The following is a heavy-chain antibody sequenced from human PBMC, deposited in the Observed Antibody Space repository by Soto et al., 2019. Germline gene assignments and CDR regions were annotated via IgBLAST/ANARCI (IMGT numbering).Heavy chain of an antibody. Sequence: SETLSLTCAVSGGSVSSGGYSWSWIRQPPGKGLEWIGEIYHSGSTNYNPSLKSRVTISVDKSKNQFSLKLSSVTAADTAVYYCARGLLTSLFDYWGQGTLVTVSS. V-gene: IGHV4-30-2*01. D-gene: IGHD2-8*01. CDR3: ARGLLTSLFDY. CDR2: IYHSGST. J-gene: IGHJ4*02. CDR1: GGSVSSGGYS.